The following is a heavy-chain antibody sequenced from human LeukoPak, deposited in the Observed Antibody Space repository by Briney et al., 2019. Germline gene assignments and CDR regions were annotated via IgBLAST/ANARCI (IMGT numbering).Heavy chain of an antibody. J-gene: IGHJ5*02. CDR2: FDPEDGET. CDR3: ATVYSSSWYPWFDP. Sequence: ASVKVSCKVSGYTLTELSMHWVRQAPGKGLEWMGGFDPEDGETIYAQKFQGRVTMTEDTSTDTAYMELSSLRSEDTAVYYCATVYSSSWYPWFDPWGQGTQVTVSS. D-gene: IGHD6-13*01. V-gene: IGHV1-24*01. CDR1: GYTLTELS.